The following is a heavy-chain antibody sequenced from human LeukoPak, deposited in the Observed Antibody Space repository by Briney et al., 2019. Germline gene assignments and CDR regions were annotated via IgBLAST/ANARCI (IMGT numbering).Heavy chain of an antibody. Sequence: AGGSLRLSCAASGFTFDDYAMHWVRQAPGKGLEWVSAISGSGGSTYYADSVKGRFTISRDNSKNTLYLQMNRLRAEDTAVYYCAKDRGWYCTGDTCWWGFDFWGQGTLVTVSS. CDR2: ISGSGGST. V-gene: IGHV3-23*01. CDR1: GFTFDDYA. D-gene: IGHD2-8*02. J-gene: IGHJ4*02. CDR3: AKDRGWYCTGDTCWWGFDF.